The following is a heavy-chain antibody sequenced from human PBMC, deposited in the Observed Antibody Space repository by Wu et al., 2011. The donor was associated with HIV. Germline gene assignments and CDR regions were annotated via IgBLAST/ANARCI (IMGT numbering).Heavy chain of an antibody. Sequence: VQLVQSGAEVKKPGASVKVSCKASGYTFTTYGISWVRQAPGQGLEWIGWIRTYNGETNYAQKFQGRVTITADKSTSTAYMELSSLRSEDTAVYYCARGGGVVVPAARYNYYYYYMDVWGKGTTVTVSS. CDR1: GYTFTTYG. V-gene: IGHV1-18*01. J-gene: IGHJ6*03. CDR3: ARGGGVVVPAARYNYYYYYMDV. CDR2: IRTYNGET. D-gene: IGHD2-2*01.